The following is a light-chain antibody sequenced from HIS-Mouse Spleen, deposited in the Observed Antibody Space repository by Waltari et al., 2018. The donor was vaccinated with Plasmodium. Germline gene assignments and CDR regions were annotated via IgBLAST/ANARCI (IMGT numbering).Light chain of an antibody. CDR3: YSTDSSGNHRV. CDR1: ALPEKY. V-gene: IGLV3-10*01. CDR2: KDS. Sequence: YELTQPPPESVSPGQTARTTCSGDALPEKYAYWYQQKSRQAPVRVFSKDSKRPSGIPERFSGSSSGTMATLTISGAQVEDEADYYCYSTDSSGNHRVFGGGTKLTVL. J-gene: IGLJ3*02.